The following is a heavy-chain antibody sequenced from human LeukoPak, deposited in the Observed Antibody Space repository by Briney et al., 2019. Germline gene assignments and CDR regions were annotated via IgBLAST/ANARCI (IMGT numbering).Heavy chain of an antibody. CDR1: GDSINAYH. V-gene: IGHV4-4*07. CDR2: IHNSGST. D-gene: IGHD3-22*01. J-gene: IGHJ4*02. CDR3: ARDDSSREGSSGYHY. Sequence: SETLSLICTVSGDSINAYHWSWIRQSAGKGLEWIGRIHNSGSTNYDPSLRSRVAISMDNSKNQFSLKLISVTAADTAMYYCARDDSSREGSSGYHYWGQGTLVTVSS.